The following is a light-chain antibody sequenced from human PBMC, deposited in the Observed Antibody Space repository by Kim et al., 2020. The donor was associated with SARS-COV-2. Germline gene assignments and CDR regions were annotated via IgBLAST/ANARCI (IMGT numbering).Light chain of an antibody. V-gene: IGLV3-19*01. Sequence: SSELTQDPAVSVALGQTVRITCQGDSLRSYYATWYQQKPRQAPVIVIYDKNSRTSGTPDRFSGSSSGNTASLTLTGAQAEDEADYYCNSRDSSNNHVIFGGGTQLTIL. J-gene: IGLJ2*01. CDR3: NSRDSSNNHVI. CDR1: SLRSYY. CDR2: DKN.